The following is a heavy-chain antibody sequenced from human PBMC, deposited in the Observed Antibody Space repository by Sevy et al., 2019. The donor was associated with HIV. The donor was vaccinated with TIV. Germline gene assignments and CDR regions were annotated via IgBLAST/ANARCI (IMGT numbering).Heavy chain of an antibody. Sequence: SETLSLTCTVSGGSISSGGYYWSWIRQHPGKGLEWIWYIYSSGSTYYNPSLKSRVTISVDTSKNQFSLKLSSVTAADTAVYYCARDCSSTSCYTNAPWGQGTMVTVSS. J-gene: IGHJ5*02. D-gene: IGHD2-2*02. CDR1: GGSISSGGYY. CDR2: IYSSGST. CDR3: ARDCSSTSCYTNAP. V-gene: IGHV4-31*03.